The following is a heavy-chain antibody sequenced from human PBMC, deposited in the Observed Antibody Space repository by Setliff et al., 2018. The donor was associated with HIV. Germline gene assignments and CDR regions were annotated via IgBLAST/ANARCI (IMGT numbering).Heavy chain of an antibody. CDR3: ARGESAAAGTAVCDY. J-gene: IGHJ4*02. CDR2: INPNGGST. D-gene: IGHD6-13*01. CDR1: GYTFTSHY. Sequence: GASVKVSCKASGYTFTSHYIHWVRQAPGQGLEWMGIINPNGGSTTYAQRFQGRVTMTRNTSTSTVYMELSSLRSEDTAMYYCARGESAAAGTAVCDYWGQGTLVTVSS. V-gene: IGHV1-46*01.